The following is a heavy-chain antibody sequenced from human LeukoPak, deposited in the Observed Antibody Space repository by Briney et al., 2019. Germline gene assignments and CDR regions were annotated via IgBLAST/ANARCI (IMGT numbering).Heavy chain of an antibody. J-gene: IGHJ6*03. CDR2: ICTSGST. Sequence: SETLSLTCSVSGGSISSYYWSWIRQPPGKGLEWIGYICTSGSTNNNPSLKSRVTISADTSKNQFSLKLSSVTAADTAVYYCARHDTTFGAAHFYMDVWAKGTTVTVSS. D-gene: IGHD3-3*01. CDR3: ARHDTTFGAAHFYMDV. V-gene: IGHV4-4*09. CDR1: GGSISSYY.